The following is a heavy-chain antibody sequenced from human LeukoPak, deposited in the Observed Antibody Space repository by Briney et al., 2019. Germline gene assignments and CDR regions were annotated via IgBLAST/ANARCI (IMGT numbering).Heavy chain of an antibody. D-gene: IGHD6-19*01. J-gene: IGHJ4*02. CDR1: GGSFSGYY. V-gene: IGHV4-34*01. CDR2: INHSGST. Sequence: SETLSLTCAVYGGSFSGYYWSWIRQPPGKGLEWIGGINHSGSTNYNPSLKSRVTISVDTSKNQFSLKLSSVTAADTAVYYCARGSRSGWAHFDYWGQGTLVTVSS. CDR3: ARGSRSGWAHFDY.